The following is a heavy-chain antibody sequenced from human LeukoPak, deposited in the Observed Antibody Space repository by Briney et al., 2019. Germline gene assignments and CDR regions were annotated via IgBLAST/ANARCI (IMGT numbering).Heavy chain of an antibody. Sequence: PGGSLRLSCAASGFTFSSYSMNWVRQAPGKGLERVSSISSSSSYIYYGDSVKGRFTISRDNAKNSLYLQMNSLRAEDTAVYYCATLHTLDFDYWGQGTLVTVSS. CDR2: ISSSSSYI. CDR1: GFTFSSYS. V-gene: IGHV3-21*01. J-gene: IGHJ4*02. CDR3: ATLHTLDFDY. D-gene: IGHD5-18*01.